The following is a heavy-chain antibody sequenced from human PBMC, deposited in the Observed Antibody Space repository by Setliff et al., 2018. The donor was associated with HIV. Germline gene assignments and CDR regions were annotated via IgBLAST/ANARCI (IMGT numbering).Heavy chain of an antibody. CDR1: GGSFSGSY. CDR3: ARVPTSSWYVTTQRTKEYFYH. Sequence: SETLSLTCAVYGGSFSGSYWSWIRQPPGKGLEWIGELNYDGVTNHNPSLKSRVTISVEASKIQWSLKLNSVTAADTAVYYCARVPTSSWYVTTQRTKEYFYHWGQGTLVTVSS. V-gene: IGHV4-34*01. D-gene: IGHD6-13*01. CDR2: LNYDGVT. J-gene: IGHJ1*01.